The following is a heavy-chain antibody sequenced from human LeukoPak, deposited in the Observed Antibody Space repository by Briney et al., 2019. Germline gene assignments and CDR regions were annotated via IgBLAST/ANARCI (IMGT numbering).Heavy chain of an antibody. Sequence: GGSLRLSCAASGFTFSDYYMGWIRQAPGKGLEWVSYISSSGSTIYYADSVKGRFTISRDNAKNSLYLQMNSLRAEDTAVYYCARDTDTAMESFDYWGQGTLVTVSS. CDR1: GFTFSDYY. CDR2: ISSSGSTI. J-gene: IGHJ4*02. D-gene: IGHD5-18*01. V-gene: IGHV3-11*01. CDR3: ARDTDTAMESFDY.